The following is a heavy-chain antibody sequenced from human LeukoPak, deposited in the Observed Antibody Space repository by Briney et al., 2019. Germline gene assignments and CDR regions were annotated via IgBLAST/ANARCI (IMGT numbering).Heavy chain of an antibody. D-gene: IGHD2/OR15-2a*01. Sequence: SGVSLRLSCAASGFTFSTYAISWVRQAPGKGLDWVSSISGGGNTYYSDSVRGRFTVSRDNSKSTVYLQMNSLRAEDSALYYCANQVGGIFAFDIWGQGTMVTVSS. J-gene: IGHJ3*02. CDR2: ISGGGNT. V-gene: IGHV3-23*01. CDR3: ANQVGGIFAFDI. CDR1: GFTFSTYA.